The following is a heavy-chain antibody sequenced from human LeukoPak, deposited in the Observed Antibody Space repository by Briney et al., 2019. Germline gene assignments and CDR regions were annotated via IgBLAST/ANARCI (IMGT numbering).Heavy chain of an antibody. D-gene: IGHD6-13*01. CDR2: ISWNSGSI. CDR3: AEIPVRRAAAGFDY. Sequence: GGSLRLSCAASGFTFDDYAMHWVRQAPGKGLEWVSGISWNSGSIRYADSVKGRFTISRDNSKNSLYLQMNSLRAEDTAFYYCAEIPVRRAAAGFDYWGQGTLVTVSS. J-gene: IGHJ4*02. V-gene: IGHV3-9*01. CDR1: GFTFDDYA.